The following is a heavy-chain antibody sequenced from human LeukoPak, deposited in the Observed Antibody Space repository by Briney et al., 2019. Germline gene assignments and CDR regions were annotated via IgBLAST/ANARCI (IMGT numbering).Heavy chain of an antibody. J-gene: IGHJ4*02. D-gene: IGHD6-13*01. Sequence: SVKVSCKASGGTFSSYAISWVRQAPGQGLEWMGRIIPIFGIANYAQKFQGRVTITADKSTSAAYMELSSLRSEDTAVYYCAHDGIAAAGTNGGYWGQGTLVTVSS. CDR2: IIPIFGIA. CDR1: GGTFSSYA. CDR3: AHDGIAAAGTNGGY. V-gene: IGHV1-69*04.